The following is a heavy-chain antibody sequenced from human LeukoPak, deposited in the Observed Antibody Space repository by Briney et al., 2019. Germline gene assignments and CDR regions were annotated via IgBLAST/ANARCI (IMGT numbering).Heavy chain of an antibody. CDR1: GFTVSSNY. Sequence: GGSLRLSCAASGFTVSSNYMSWVRQAPGKGLEWVSVIYSGGSTYYADSVKGRFTISRHNSKNTLYLQMNSLRAEDTAVYYCARNYYYGSGVFDYWGQRTLVTVSS. CDR2: IYSGGST. J-gene: IGHJ4*02. V-gene: IGHV3-53*04. D-gene: IGHD3-10*01. CDR3: ARNYYYGSGVFDY.